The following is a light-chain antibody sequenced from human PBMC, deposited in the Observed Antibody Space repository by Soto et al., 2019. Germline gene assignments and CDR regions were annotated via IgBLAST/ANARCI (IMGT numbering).Light chain of an antibody. J-gene: IGKJ1*01. Sequence: DIQMTQSPSTLSASVGDRVTITCRASQSIGSWLAWYQQKPGKAPKLLIYDASTLESGVPSRFSGSGSGTEFTLTITSLQPDDFATYYCQQFHSYSPTFGQGTTGDIK. V-gene: IGKV1-5*01. CDR3: QQFHSYSPT. CDR2: DAS. CDR1: QSIGSW.